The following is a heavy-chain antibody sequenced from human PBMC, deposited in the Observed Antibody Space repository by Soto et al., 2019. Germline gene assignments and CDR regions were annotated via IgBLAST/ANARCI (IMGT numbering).Heavy chain of an antibody. D-gene: IGHD4-17*01. V-gene: IGHV4-30-2*01. Sequence: PSETLSLTCTVSGGSVTRGAYYWSWIRQPPGKGLEWIGYIYHSGSPYYNPSLKSRVTISVDRSKNQFSLKLSSVTAADTAVYYCGRAHYGDYGYGMDVWGQGTTVTVSS. CDR1: GGSVTRGAYY. J-gene: IGHJ6*02. CDR2: IYHSGSP. CDR3: GRAHYGDYGYGMDV.